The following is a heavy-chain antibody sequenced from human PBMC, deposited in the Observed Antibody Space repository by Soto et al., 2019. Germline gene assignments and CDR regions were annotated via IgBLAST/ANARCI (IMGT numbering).Heavy chain of an antibody. D-gene: IGHD1-26*01. CDR1: GGSISSYY. V-gene: IGHV4-59*08. J-gene: IGHJ6*03. Sequence: SETLSLTSTVSGGSISSYYWTWIRQPPGKGLEWIGYIYYSGSTNYNPSLKSRVTISVATSKTQFSLKLSSVTAADTAVYYCARLDGNYHSIDAWGKWTTVT. CDR2: IYYSGST. CDR3: ARLDGNYHSIDA.